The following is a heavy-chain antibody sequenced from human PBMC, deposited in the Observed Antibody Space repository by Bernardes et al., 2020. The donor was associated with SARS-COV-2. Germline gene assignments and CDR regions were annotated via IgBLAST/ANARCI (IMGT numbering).Heavy chain of an antibody. CDR2: IFYSGST. CDR3: ARQDFIAAAGTRWFDP. V-gene: IGHV4-39*01. J-gene: IGHJ5*02. CDR1: GGSISRSFYY. Sequence: SAHLSPTRIGSGGSISRSFYYWGWLRQPPGKGLEWIGSIFYSGSTHYNPSLKSRVTISVDTSKNQFSLKLSSVTAADTAVYHCARQDFIAAAGTRWFDPWGQGTLVTVSS. D-gene: IGHD6-13*01.